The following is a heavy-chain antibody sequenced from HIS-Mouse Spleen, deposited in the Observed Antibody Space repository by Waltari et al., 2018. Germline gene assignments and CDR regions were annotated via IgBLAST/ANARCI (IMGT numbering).Heavy chain of an antibody. CDR1: GVPFSSYG. CDR3: AKDRGSPLYFDY. CDR2: ISYDGSNK. V-gene: IGHV3-30*18. D-gene: IGHD1-26*01. Sequence: QVQLVESGGGVVQPGRSLRLSCSASGVPFSSYGMPWVRQAPGKGLEWVAVISYDGSNKYYADSVKGRFTISRDNSKNTLYLQMNSLRAEDTAVYYCAKDRGSPLYFDYWGQGTLVTVSS. J-gene: IGHJ4*02.